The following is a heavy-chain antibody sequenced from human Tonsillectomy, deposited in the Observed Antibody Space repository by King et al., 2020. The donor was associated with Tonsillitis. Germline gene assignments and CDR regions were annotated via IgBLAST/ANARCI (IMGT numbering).Heavy chain of an antibody. CDR2: INPNGGNT. CDR1: GYTFISFY. J-gene: IGHJ4*02. Sequence: VQLVESGAEVKKPGASVKVSCEASGYTFISFYIHWVRQAPGQGPEWMGMINPNGGNTNLAQKFQGRITVTRDTSTSTVYMDLSSVISDDTAVYYCVRETVGGLFDYWGQGTLVTVSS. CDR3: VRETVGGLFDY. D-gene: IGHD1-26*01. V-gene: IGHV1-46*03.